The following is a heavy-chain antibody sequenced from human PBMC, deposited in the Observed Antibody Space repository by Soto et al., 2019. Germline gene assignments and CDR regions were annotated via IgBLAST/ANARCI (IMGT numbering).Heavy chain of an antibody. V-gene: IGHV3-15*01. CDR1: GFTFSNAW. CDR2: IKSKTDGGTT. J-gene: IGHJ3*02. CDR3: TTGAKLAWLSRVQLWFGELSPDAFDI. Sequence: GGSLRLSCAASGFTFSNAWMSWVRQAPGKGLEWVGRIKSKTDGGTTDYAAPVKGRFTISRDDSKNTLYLQMNSLKTEDTAVYYCTTGAKLAWLSRVQLWFGELSPDAFDIWGQGTMVTVSS. D-gene: IGHD3-10*01.